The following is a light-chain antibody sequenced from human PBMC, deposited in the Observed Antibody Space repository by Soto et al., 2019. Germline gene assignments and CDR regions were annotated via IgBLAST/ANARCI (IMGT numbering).Light chain of an antibody. CDR1: QTFSSSY. Sequence: EIRLTQSPGTVSLCPGERATLSCTASQTFSSSYLAWYQQKPGQAPRLLIYGASSRATGIPDRFSGSGSGTDFTLTISRLEPEDFAVYYCHQYDSWTFGQGTKV. CDR3: HQYDSWT. V-gene: IGKV3-20*01. CDR2: GAS. J-gene: IGKJ1*01.